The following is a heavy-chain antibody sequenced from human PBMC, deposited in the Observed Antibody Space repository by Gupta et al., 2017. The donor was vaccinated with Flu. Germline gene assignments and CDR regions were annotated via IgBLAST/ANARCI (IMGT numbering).Heavy chain of an antibody. J-gene: IGHJ4*02. CDR2: ISGSGGTT. Sequence: SWVASGFTFSSSPMGWVRQVPGKGREWVSAISGSGGTTYFADSVKGRFTISRDNSKNTVYLQMNSLRAEETAVYYCAKFGYRFFDFWGQGTLVTVSS. D-gene: IGHD5-18*01. CDR3: AKFGYRFFDF. V-gene: IGHV3-23*01. CDR1: GFTFSSSP.